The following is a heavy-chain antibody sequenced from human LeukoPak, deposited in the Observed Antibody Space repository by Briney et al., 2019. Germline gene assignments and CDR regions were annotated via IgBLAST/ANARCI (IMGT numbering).Heavy chain of an antibody. CDR2: ISRDGGST. Sequence: GGSLRLSCAASGFTFDDYTFHWVRQAQGKGLEWVSLISRDGGSTYYADSVRGRFTISRDNSKNSLYLQMHSLRTEDTALYYCTKDRYCTTTFCPLDYWGQGTLVTVSS. V-gene: IGHV3-43*01. D-gene: IGHD2-8*01. CDR3: TKDRYCTTTFCPLDY. CDR1: GFTFDDYT. J-gene: IGHJ4*02.